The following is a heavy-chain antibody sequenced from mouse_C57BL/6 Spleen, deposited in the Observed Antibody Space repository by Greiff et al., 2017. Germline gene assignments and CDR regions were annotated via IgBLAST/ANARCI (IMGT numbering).Heavy chain of an antibody. J-gene: IGHJ4*01. D-gene: IGHD1-1*01. CDR1: GYTFTSYW. V-gene: IGHV1-72*01. CDR2: IVPNSGGT. CDR3: ARSATVVARGYAMDY. Sequence: QVQLQQPGAELVKPGASVKLSCKASGYTFTSYWMHWVKQRPGRGLEWIGRIVPNSGGTKYNEKFKSKATLTVDKPSSTAYMQLSSLTSEDSAVYYCARSATVVARGYAMDYWGQGTSVTVAS.